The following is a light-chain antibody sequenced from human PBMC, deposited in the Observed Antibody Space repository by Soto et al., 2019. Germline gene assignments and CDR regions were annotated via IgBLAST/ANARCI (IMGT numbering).Light chain of an antibody. CDR2: GAS. V-gene: IGKV3-15*01. Sequence: EIVMTQSPATLSVSPGERATLSCRASQSVSSNLAWYQQKPGQAPRLLIYGASTRATGIPARFSGSGSGTEFTLTISGRQSEDCAVYYCQQYSNWPPLTFGGGTKVEIK. CDR1: QSVSSN. J-gene: IGKJ4*01. CDR3: QQYSNWPPLT.